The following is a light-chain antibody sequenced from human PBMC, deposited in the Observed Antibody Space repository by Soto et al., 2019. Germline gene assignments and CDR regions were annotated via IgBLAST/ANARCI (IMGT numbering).Light chain of an antibody. CDR1: ERVSSN. CDR2: GAS. CDR3: QQYNNWRQT. J-gene: IGKJ1*01. V-gene: IGKV3-15*01. Sequence: VMTQSRATLSVSPGERATLSCRASERVSSNVAWYQQKPGQAPRLLLYGASARATGVPARFSGSGSATQFTLTISSLQSEDFAVYYCQQYNNWRQTFGQGTKVDI.